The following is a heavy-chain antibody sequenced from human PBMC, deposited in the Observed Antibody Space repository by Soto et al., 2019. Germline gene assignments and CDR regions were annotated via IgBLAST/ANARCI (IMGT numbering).Heavy chain of an antibody. D-gene: IGHD1-1*01. J-gene: IGHJ6*03. Sequence: PGGSLRLSCAASGFTFSSYWMHWVRQAPGKGLVWVSRINSDGSSTSYADSVKGRFTISRDNAKNTLYLQMNSLRAEDTAVYYCARAKRVPLTYMDVWGKGTTVTVSS. CDR3: ARAKRVPLTYMDV. V-gene: IGHV3-74*01. CDR1: GFTFSSYW. CDR2: INSDGSST.